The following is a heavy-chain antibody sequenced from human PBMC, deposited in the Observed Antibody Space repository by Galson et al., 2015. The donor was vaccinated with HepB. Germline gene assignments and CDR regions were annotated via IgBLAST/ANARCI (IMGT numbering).Heavy chain of an antibody. Sequence: SLRLSCAASGFSFSDYYMSWIRQAPGKGLEWVSYISSSGSSIHYADSVKGRFTISRDNGKKSLYLQMNSLRAEDTAVYYCARDQGSSWYFDLWGRGTLVTVSS. CDR1: GFSFSDYY. V-gene: IGHV3-11*01. CDR2: ISSSGSSI. J-gene: IGHJ2*01. CDR3: ARDQGSSWYFDL.